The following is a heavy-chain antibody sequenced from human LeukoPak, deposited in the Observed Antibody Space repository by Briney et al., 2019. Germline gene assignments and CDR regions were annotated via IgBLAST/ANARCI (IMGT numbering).Heavy chain of an antibody. CDR1: GFTFSSYN. CDR3: ARDPYSGSYGNYYYYFMDV. D-gene: IGHD1-26*01. Sequence: PGGSLRLSCAASGFTFSSYNMNWVRQAPGKGLEWVSSITSGSSYIYYADSVKGRFTISRDNAKNSLYLQMNSLRAEDTAVYYCARDPYSGSYGNYYYYFMDVWGQRDHGHHLL. J-gene: IGHJ6*03. V-gene: IGHV3-21*01. CDR2: ITSGSSYI.